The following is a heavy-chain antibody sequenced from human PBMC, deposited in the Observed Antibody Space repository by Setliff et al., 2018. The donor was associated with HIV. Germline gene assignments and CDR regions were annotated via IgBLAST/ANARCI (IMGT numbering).Heavy chain of an antibody. CDR1: GYTFTDYG. CDR2: INTNTGSP. V-gene: IGHV7-4-1*02. Sequence: ASVKVSCKASGYTFTDYGMNWVRQAPGQGLEWMGWINTNTGSPTYARGFTGRFVFSLDTSISTTYLQINSLEAEGTAVYYCTRDLTRTVMTREGPSYYYYYMDVWGKGTTVTVSS. CDR3: TRDLTRTVMTREGPSYYYYYMDV. J-gene: IGHJ6*03. D-gene: IGHD2-21*02.